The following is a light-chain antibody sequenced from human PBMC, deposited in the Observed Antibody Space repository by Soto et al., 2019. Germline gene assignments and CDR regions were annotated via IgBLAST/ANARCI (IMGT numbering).Light chain of an antibody. CDR1: SSDIGRYDF. V-gene: IGLV2-8*01. Sequence: QSVLTQPPSASGSPGQSVTISCTGTSSDIGRYDFVSWYQQHPGKAPRLIIFEVTKRPSGVPDRFSASKSGNTASLTVSGLQTEDEADYYCSSFEGTYKGVIFGGGTKVTVL. CDR2: EVT. CDR3: SSFEGTYKGVI. J-gene: IGLJ2*01.